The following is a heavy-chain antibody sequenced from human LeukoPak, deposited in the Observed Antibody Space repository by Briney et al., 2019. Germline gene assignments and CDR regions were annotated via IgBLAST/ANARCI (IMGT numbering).Heavy chain of an antibody. CDR1: GFTFTDYH. J-gene: IGHJ4*02. D-gene: IGHD3-10*01. Sequence: GASVKVSCKASGFTFTDYHMHWVRQAPGQGLEWMGRINPNSGGRKFAQKFQGRVPMTRDPSISTAYMELSRLTSDDTAVYNCAREAGDGSGCCDYWGQGTLVTVSS. CDR3: AREAGDGSGCCDY. V-gene: IGHV1-2*06. CDR2: INPNSGGR.